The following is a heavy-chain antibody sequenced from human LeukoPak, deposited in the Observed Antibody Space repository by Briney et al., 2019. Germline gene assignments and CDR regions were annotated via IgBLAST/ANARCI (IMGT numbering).Heavy chain of an antibody. CDR2: INAGNGNT. D-gene: IGHD6-19*01. Sequence: ASVKVSCKASGYTFTSYAMHWVRQAPGQRLEWMGWINAGNGNTKYSQKFQGRVTITRDTSASTAYMELSSLRSEDTAVYYCARDPTTQWLIHGMDVWGQGITVTVSS. V-gene: IGHV1-3*01. CDR3: ARDPTTQWLIHGMDV. CDR1: GYTFTSYA. J-gene: IGHJ6*02.